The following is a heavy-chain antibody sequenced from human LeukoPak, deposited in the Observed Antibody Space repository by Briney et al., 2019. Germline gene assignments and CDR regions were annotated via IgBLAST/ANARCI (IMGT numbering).Heavy chain of an antibody. CDR1: GGTFSGYA. CDR2: IIPILGIA. J-gene: IGHJ6*03. Sequence: GASVKVSCKASGGTFSGYAISWVRQAPGQGVEWMGRIIPILGIANYAQKFQGRVTITADKSTSTAYMELSSLRSEDTAVYYCASSKPAAISLYYYYYYTDVWGKGTTVTVSS. CDR3: ASSKPAAISLYYYYYYTDV. D-gene: IGHD2-2*02. V-gene: IGHV1-69*04.